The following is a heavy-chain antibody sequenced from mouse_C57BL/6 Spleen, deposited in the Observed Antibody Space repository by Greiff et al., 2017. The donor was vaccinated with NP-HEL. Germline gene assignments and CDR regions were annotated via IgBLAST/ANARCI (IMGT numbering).Heavy chain of an antibody. J-gene: IGHJ3*01. CDR3: ARSAYDGYFSWFAY. V-gene: IGHV1-63*01. Sequence: QVQLQQSGAELVRPGTSVKMSCKASGYTFTNYWIGWAKQRPGHGLEWIGDIYPGGGYTNYNEKFKGKATLTADISSSTAYLQFSSLTSEDSAIYYCARSAYDGYFSWFAYWGQGTLVTVSA. D-gene: IGHD2-3*01. CDR2: IYPGGGYT. CDR1: GYTFTNYW.